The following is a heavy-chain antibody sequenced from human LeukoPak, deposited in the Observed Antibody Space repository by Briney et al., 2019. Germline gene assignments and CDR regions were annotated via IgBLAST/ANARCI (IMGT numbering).Heavy chain of an antibody. V-gene: IGHV3-30*03. Sequence: PGGSLRLSCAASGFTFNSYWMNWVRQAPGKGLEWVAIISYDGSKKYHADSVKGRFTISRDNSKDTLYLQMSSLRADDTAVYYCARETGSSGWLDSDYWGQGTLVTVSS. CDR1: GFTFNSYW. CDR2: ISYDGSKK. CDR3: ARETGSSGWLDSDY. D-gene: IGHD6-19*01. J-gene: IGHJ4*02.